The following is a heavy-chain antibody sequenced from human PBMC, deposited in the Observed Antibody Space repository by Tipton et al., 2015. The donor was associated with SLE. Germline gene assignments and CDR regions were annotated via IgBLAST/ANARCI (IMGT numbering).Heavy chain of an antibody. D-gene: IGHD1-1*01. J-gene: IGHJ4*02. CDR2: IYTSGST. CDR1: GGSISTYY. CDR3: ARDGELEGFDY. V-gene: IGHV4-4*07. Sequence: TLSLTCTVSGGSISTYYWSWIRQPAGKGLEWIGRIYTSGSTNYNPYPKNRVTMSVDTSKNQFSLKLSSVTASDSAVYYWARDGELEGFDYWGQGTLVTVSS.